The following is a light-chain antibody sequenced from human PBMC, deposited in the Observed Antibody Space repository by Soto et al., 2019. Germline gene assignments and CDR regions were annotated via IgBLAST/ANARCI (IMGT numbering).Light chain of an antibody. V-gene: IGKV3-15*01. Sequence: EKVMTQSPAALYVSPGERATLSCRASQSVNSKLAWYQRKPGQAPRLLLYGASTRATGIPARFSGSASGTEFTLTISSLQSEDSAVYYCQQYNDWPLTFGGGTKVEIK. CDR3: QQYNDWPLT. J-gene: IGKJ4*01. CDR1: QSVNSK. CDR2: GAS.